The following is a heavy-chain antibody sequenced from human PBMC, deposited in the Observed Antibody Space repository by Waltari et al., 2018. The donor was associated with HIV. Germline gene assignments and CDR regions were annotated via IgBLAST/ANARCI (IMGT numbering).Heavy chain of an antibody. CDR2: INPGYFNT. V-gene: IGHV5-51*01. CDR1: GNKFTTCC. J-gene: IGHJ1*01. CDR3: AVGPYYFDSPAGRGRLEYFQN. D-gene: IGHD3-22*01. Sequence: EVQLVQSVPQIKTPAQSLKLSCKPSGNKFTTCCIASVPKIPGKSLEWMWIINPGYFNTRYNRSAQGQVTISADKSATTAYLQWRSLKATDTTKYYCAVGPYYFDSPAGRGRLEYFQNWGQGTLVTVTS.